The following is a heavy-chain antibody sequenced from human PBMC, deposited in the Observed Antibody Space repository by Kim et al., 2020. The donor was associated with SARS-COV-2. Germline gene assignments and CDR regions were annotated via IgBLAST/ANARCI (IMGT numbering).Heavy chain of an antibody. D-gene: IGHD6-13*01. Sequence: GGSLRLSCAASGFTVSSNYMSWVRQAPGKGLEWVSVIYSGGSTYYADSVKGRFTISRDNSKNTLYLQMNSLRAEDTAVYYCARDRYARIAAAGEQTPRPEYYFYYWGQGTLVTVSS. J-gene: IGHJ4*02. CDR1: GFTVSSNY. CDR2: IYSGGST. V-gene: IGHV3-66*01. CDR3: ARDRYARIAAAGEQTPRPEYYFYY.